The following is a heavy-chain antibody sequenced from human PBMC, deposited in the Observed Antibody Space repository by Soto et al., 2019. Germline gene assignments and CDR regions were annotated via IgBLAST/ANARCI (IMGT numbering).Heavy chain of an antibody. CDR3: ASSGPYSSSWYYFDY. CDR1: GGSISSSSYY. CDR2: IYYSGST. V-gene: IGHV4-39*01. J-gene: IGHJ4*02. D-gene: IGHD6-13*01. Sequence: PSETLSLTCTVSGGSISSSSYYWGWIRQPPGKGLEWIGSIYYSGSTYYNPSLKSRVTISVDTSKNQFSLKLSSVTAADTAVYYCASSGPYSSSWYYFDYWGQGTLVTVSS.